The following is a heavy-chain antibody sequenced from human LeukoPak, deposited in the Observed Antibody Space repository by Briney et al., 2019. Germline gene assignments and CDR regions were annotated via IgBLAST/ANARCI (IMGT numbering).Heavy chain of an antibody. J-gene: IGHJ3*02. CDR3: VTPTNVDTAAPAAFGI. D-gene: IGHD5-18*01. Sequence: PGGSLRLSCSASGFTFSSYAMHWVRQAPGKGLEYVSAISSNGGSTYYADSVKGRFTISRDNSKNTLYLQMSSLGAEDTAVYYCVTPTNVDTAAPAAFGIWGQGTMVTVSS. CDR1: GFTFSSYA. V-gene: IGHV3-64D*06. CDR2: ISSNGGST.